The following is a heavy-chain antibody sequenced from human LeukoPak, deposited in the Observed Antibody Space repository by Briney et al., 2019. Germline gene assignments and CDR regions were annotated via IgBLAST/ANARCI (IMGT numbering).Heavy chain of an antibody. D-gene: IGHD3-16*01. V-gene: IGHV4-34*01. CDR2: INHSGST. Sequence: SETLSLTCAVYGGSFSGYYWSWIRQPPGKGLEWIGEINHSGSTNYNPSLWSRVTISVDTSKNQFSLKLSSVTAADTAVYYCARGILGIYYFDYWGQGTLATVSS. CDR3: ARGILGIYYFDY. CDR1: GGSFSGYY. J-gene: IGHJ4*02.